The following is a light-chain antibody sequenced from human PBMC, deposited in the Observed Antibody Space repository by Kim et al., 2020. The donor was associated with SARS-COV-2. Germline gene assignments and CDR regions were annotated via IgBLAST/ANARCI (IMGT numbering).Light chain of an antibody. J-gene: IGLJ2*01. V-gene: IGLV4-69*01. CDR3: QTWGTGIGV. CDR1: SGHSSDR. CDR2: VNSDGSH. Sequence: SVKLTCTLGSGHSSDRIAWHQQQPEKGPRFLMKVNSDGSHRKGDGIPDRFSGSSSGAERYLTISSLQSEDEADYYCQTWGTGIGVFGGGTQLTVL.